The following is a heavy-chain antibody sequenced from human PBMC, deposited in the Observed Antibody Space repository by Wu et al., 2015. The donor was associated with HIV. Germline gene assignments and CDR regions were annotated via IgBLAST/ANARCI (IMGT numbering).Heavy chain of an antibody. Sequence: QVQLVQSGAEVKKPGSSVKVSCKASGGTLSRYAINWVRQAPGQGLEWMGGILPTFGTADYAQKFRDRVTITADISTSTAYMELSGLRSEDTATYFCARGHLEVGSNVWGEKVPSYNLDVWGNGTMVTVSS. CDR1: GGTLSRYA. CDR3: ARGHLEVGSNVWGEKVPSYNLDV. V-gene: IGHV1-69*14. J-gene: IGHJ6*04. CDR2: ILPTFGTA. D-gene: IGHD3-16*01.